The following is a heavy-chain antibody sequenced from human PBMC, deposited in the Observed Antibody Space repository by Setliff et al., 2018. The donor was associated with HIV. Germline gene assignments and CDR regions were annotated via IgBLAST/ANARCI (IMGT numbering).Heavy chain of an antibody. V-gene: IGHV4-28*01. CDR2: LYNSGAT. Sequence: SETLSLTCAVSGYSIRSSYWWGWIRQPPGKGLEWIGYLYNSGATYYNPSLKSRVTLSVDTSNNQFSLKLSSVTAADTAVYYCARHLRWELPYYFDYWGQGTLVTVSS. D-gene: IGHD1-26*01. J-gene: IGHJ4*02. CDR3: ARHLRWELPYYFDY. CDR1: GYSIRSSYW.